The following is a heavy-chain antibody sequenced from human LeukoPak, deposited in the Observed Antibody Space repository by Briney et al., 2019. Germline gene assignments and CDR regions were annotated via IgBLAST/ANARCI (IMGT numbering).Heavy chain of an antibody. Sequence: SETLSLTCTVSGGSISSYYWSWIRQPPGKGLEWIGYIYYSGSTNYNPSLKSRVTISVDTSKNQFSLKLSAVTAADTAVYYCARDSGVYGMDVWGQGTTVTVSS. CDR3: ARDSGVYGMDV. J-gene: IGHJ6*02. V-gene: IGHV4-59*12. D-gene: IGHD1-26*01. CDR1: GGSISSYY. CDR2: IYYSGST.